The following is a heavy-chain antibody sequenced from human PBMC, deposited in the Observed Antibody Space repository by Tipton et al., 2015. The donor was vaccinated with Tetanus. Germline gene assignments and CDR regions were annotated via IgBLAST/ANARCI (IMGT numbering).Heavy chain of an antibody. CDR1: GFTFSSYA. J-gene: IGHJ4*02. CDR3: AKDDEYSYGYWYYFDY. V-gene: IGHV3-23*01. Sequence: SLRLSCAASGFTFSSYAMSWVRQAPGKGLEWVSAISGSGGSTYYADSVKGRFTISRDNSKNTLYLQMNSLRAEDTAVYYCAKDDEYSYGYWYYFDYWGQGTLVTVSP. CDR2: ISGSGGST. D-gene: IGHD5-18*01.